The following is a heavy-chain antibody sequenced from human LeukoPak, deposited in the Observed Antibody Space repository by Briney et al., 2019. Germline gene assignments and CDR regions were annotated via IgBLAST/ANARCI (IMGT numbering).Heavy chain of an antibody. CDR3: ARHEYQARYTGLDV. V-gene: IGHV4-59*08. CDR2: IYYSGST. Sequence: SETPSLTCTVSGGSISSYYWSWIRQPPGKGLEWIGYIYYSGSTNYNPSLKSRVTISVDTSKNQFSLKLSSVTAADTAVYYCARHEYQARYTGLDVWGQGTTVTVSS. CDR1: GGSISSYY. D-gene: IGHD1-1*01. J-gene: IGHJ6*02.